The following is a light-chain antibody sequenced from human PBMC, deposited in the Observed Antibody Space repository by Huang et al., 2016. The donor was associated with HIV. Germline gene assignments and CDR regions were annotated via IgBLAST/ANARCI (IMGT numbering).Light chain of an antibody. J-gene: IGKJ2*01. V-gene: IGKV3-15*01. CDR1: QSVSSN. CDR3: QQYNKWPMYT. Sequence: EIVMTQSPATLSVSPGERATLSCRASQSVSSNLAWYQQKHGQAPRLLIYGASTRATGIPARFSGSGSGTEFTLTISSLQSEDFAVYYCQQYNKWPMYTFGQGTKLEIK. CDR2: GAS.